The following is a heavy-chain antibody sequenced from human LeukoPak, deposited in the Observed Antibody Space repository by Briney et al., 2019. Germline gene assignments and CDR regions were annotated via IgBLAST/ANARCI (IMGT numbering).Heavy chain of an antibody. CDR1: GFTFSSYW. CDR3: ARPVLGDGTVAAQFEH. J-gene: IGHJ4*02. V-gene: IGHV3-7*01. D-gene: IGHD2-15*01. CDR2: IKQDGSEK. Sequence: GGSLRLSCAASGFTFSSYWMSWVRQAPGKGLEWVANIKQDGSEKYYVDSVKGRFTISRDNAKNSLYLQMNSLRAEDTAVYYCARPVLGDGTVAAQFEHWGQGTLVTVSS.